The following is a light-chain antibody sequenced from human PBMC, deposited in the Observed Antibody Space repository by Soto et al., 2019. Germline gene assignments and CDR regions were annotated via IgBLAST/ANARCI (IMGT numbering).Light chain of an antibody. CDR3: TSFTNSYTWV. Sequence: QLVLTQPASVSGSPGQSITISCTGTSSDVGGYNYVSWFQQHPGKVPKLMIYEVSHRPSGVSDRFSGSKSGSTASLTISGLQAEDEADYYCTSFTNSYTWVFGGGTKLTVL. J-gene: IGLJ3*02. CDR1: SSDVGGYNY. CDR2: EVS. V-gene: IGLV2-14*01.